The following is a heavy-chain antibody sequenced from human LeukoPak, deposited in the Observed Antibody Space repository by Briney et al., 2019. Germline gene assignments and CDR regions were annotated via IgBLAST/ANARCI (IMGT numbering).Heavy chain of an antibody. CDR3: ARRAMSGGYYLI. Sequence: ASVKVSCKASRYTFTSYDINWVRQATGQGLEWMGWMNPNSGNTGYAQKFQGRVTMTRNTSISTAYMELSSLRSEDTAVYYCARRAMSGGYYLIWGQGTLVTVSS. CDR2: MNPNSGNT. D-gene: IGHD3-22*01. CDR1: RYTFTSYD. J-gene: IGHJ4*02. V-gene: IGHV1-8*01.